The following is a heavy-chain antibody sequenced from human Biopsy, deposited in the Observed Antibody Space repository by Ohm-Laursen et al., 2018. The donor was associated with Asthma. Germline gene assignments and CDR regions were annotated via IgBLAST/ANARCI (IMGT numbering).Heavy chain of an antibody. CDR3: ARKAGSCISRTCYSLDF. D-gene: IGHD2-2*01. CDR2: INSVFGTT. J-gene: IGHJ4*02. V-gene: IGHV1-69*01. Sequence: FSVKVSCKSLGGTFNTYVIGWVRQAPGQGLEWMGGINSVFGTTTYPQKFQDRVTITADDSTSTVYMELSSLRSEDTAVYYCARKAGSCISRTCYSLDFWGQGTLVAVSS. CDR1: GGTFNTYV.